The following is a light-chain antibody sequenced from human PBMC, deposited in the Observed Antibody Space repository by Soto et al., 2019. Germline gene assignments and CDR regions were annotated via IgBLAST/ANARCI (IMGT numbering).Light chain of an antibody. CDR2: ITS. CDR1: QSVATTY. J-gene: IGKJ5*01. V-gene: IGKV3-20*01. CDR3: QHYTPSSTT. Sequence: EIVLTQSPATLSLSPGDRVTLSCKASQSVATTYLFWYQTTCGQAPRLLISITSNRAPGIPDRFSGGGSGTDFTLTVSSLESEDCEVYFCQHYTPSSTTFCPGTRLV.